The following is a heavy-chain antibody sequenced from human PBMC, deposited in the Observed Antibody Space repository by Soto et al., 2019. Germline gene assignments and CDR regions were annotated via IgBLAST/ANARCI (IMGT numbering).Heavy chain of an antibody. CDR1: GGSISSGDYY. D-gene: IGHD5-18*01. CDR3: ARKDTAMGLLDY. V-gene: IGHV4-30-4*01. J-gene: IGHJ4*02. CDR2: IYYSGST. Sequence: PSETLSLTCTVSGGSISSGDYYWSWIRQPPGKGLEWIGYIYYSGSTYYNPSLKSRVTISVDTSKNQFSLKLSSVTAADTAVYYCARKDTAMGLLDYWGQGTLVTVSS.